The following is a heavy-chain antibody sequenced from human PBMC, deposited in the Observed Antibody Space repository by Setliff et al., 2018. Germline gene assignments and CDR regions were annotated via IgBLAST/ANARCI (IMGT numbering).Heavy chain of an antibody. CDR2: ISAYNGNT. CDR3: ARSDHLVVDGFDV. D-gene: IGHD3-16*01. Sequence: GASVKVSCKASGYTFTSYGISWVRQAPGQGLEWMGWISAYNGNTNLAQKFQGWVSMTRDTSITTAYMELSRLTSDDMAVYFCARSDHLVVDGFDVWGQGTMVTVSS. J-gene: IGHJ3*01. CDR1: GYTFTSYG. V-gene: IGHV1-18*03.